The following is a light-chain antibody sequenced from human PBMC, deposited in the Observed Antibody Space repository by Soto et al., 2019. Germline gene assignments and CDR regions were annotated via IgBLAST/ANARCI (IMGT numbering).Light chain of an antibody. Sequence: QSVLTQPPSVSGSPGQSVTISCTGTSSDVGSYNRVSWYQQPPGTAPKLMIYEVSNRPSGVPDRFSGSKSGNTASLTISGLQAEDEADYNCRPHTSSSSSVFATG. CDR1: SSDVGSYNR. J-gene: IGLJ1*01. CDR2: EVS. V-gene: IGLV2-18*02. CDR3: RPHTSSSSSV.